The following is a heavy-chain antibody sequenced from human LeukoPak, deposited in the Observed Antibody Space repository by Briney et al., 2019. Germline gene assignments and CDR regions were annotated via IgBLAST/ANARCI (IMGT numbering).Heavy chain of an antibody. CDR2: ISSSSSTI. Sequence: GGSLRLSCAASGFTFSSYSMNWVRQAPGKGLEWVSYISSSSSTIYYADSVKGRFTITRDNAKNSLYLQMNSLRAEDTAVYYCARLYGDYDYYYYYMDVWGKGTTVTVSS. V-gene: IGHV3-48*04. D-gene: IGHD4-17*01. CDR3: ARLYGDYDYYYYYMDV. J-gene: IGHJ6*03. CDR1: GFTFSSYS.